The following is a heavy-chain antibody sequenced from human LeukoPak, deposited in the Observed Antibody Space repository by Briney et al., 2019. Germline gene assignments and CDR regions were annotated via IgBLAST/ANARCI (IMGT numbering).Heavy chain of an antibody. CDR1: GYSISSGYY. CDR2: IYYGGST. CDR3: ARIGTLDY. J-gene: IGHJ4*02. D-gene: IGHD1-1*01. Sequence: SETLSLTCTVSGYSISSGYYWGWIRQPPGKGLEWIGSIYYGGSTYYNPSLKSRVTISVDTSKNQFSLKLSSVTAADTAVYYCARIGTLDYWGQGTLVTVSS. V-gene: IGHV4-38-2*02.